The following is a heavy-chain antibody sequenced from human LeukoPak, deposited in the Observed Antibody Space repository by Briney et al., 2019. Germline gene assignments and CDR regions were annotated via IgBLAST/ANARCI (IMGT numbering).Heavy chain of an antibody. CDR2: INHSGST. CDR3: ARGTRGYYYGSGSASFDY. V-gene: IGHV4-34*01. CDR1: GGSFSGYY. J-gene: IGHJ4*02. Sequence: SETLSLTCAVYGGSFSGYYWSWIRQPPGKGLEWIGGINHSGSTNYNPSLKSRVTISVDTSKNQFSLKLSSVTAADTAVYYCARGTRGYYYGSGSASFDYWGQGTLVTVSS. D-gene: IGHD3-10*01.